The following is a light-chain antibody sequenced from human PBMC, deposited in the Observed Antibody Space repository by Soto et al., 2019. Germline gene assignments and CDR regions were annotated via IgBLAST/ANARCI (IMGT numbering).Light chain of an antibody. CDR3: EQYGSSPPWR. J-gene: IGKJ1*01. CDR2: GAF. V-gene: IGKV3-20*01. Sequence: EIVLTQSPGTLSLSPGERATLSCRASQSVSSSYLAWYQQKPGQAPKLLIYGAFSMATGIPDRFSGSGSGTDCTLTISRLEPDDFAVYYWEQYGSSPPWRSGQGTKVEIK. CDR1: QSVSSSY.